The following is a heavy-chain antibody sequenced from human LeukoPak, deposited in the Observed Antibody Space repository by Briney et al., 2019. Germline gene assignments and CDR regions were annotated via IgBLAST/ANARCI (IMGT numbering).Heavy chain of an antibody. CDR3: ARRNYDTNGYYTDDFDI. Sequence: SETLSLTCAVYDGSFSGYYWSWIRQPPGRGPEYIGEINHSGNTNHNPSLKSRVTISVDTSKNQFSLKLTSVTAADTAVYFCARRNYDTNGYYTDDFDIWGQGTIVTVSS. CDR2: INHSGNT. CDR1: DGSFSGYY. V-gene: IGHV4-34*01. D-gene: IGHD3-22*01. J-gene: IGHJ3*02.